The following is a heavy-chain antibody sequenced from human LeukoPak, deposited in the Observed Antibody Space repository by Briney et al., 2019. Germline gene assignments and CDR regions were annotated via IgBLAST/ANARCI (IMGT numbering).Heavy chain of an antibody. Sequence: SVKVSCKASGGTFSSYAISWVRQAPGQGLEWMGGIIPIFGTANYAQKFQRRVTITADEATSTAYMELSSLRSEDTAVYYCARDATYQLLYAYYWGQGTLVTVSS. CDR2: IIPIFGTA. J-gene: IGHJ4*02. D-gene: IGHD2-2*02. CDR3: ARDATYQLLYAYY. CDR1: GGTFSSYA. V-gene: IGHV1-69*13.